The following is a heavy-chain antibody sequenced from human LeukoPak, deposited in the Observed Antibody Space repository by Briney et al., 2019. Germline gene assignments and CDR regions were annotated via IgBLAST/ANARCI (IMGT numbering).Heavy chain of an antibody. CDR3: ARKSVAATPRDIVYQYSYMDV. V-gene: IGHV7-4-1*01. CDR1: GYTFTSYA. D-gene: IGHD2-15*01. Sequence: ASVKVSCKSSGYTFTSYAMNWVRQAPRQGLEWMGWISTNTGNPTYAQGFTGRFVFSLDTSVSTAYLQICSLKAEDTAVYYCARKSVAATPRDIVYQYSYMDVWGKGTTVTVSS. CDR2: ISTNTGNP. J-gene: IGHJ6*03.